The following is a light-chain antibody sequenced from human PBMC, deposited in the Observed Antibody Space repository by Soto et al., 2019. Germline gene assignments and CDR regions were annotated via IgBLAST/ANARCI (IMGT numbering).Light chain of an antibody. CDR2: AAS. CDR1: QDIGKW. J-gene: IGKJ3*01. Sequence: DIQMTQSPSSVSASVGDRVTITCRASQDIGKWLAWYQQKPGKAPKLLIYAASSLQSGVPSRFSGSGSATEFTLTLISLQPEDFATYFCQQATSFPFTFGPGTKV. V-gene: IGKV1-12*01. CDR3: QQATSFPFT.